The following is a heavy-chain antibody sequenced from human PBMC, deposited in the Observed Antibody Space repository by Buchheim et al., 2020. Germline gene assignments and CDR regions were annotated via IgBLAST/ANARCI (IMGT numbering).Heavy chain of an antibody. Sequence: VQLQESGPGLVKPSQTLSLTCTVSGGSISSGGYYWNWIRHHPGKGLEWIGYIYNGVTTHYNPSLRSRLIISVDKSENQFSLKLSAVTAAYTAVYYCARAGHYDSRGYLGDFDYWGQGTL. V-gene: IGHV4-31*03. CDR3: ARAGHYDSRGYLGDFDY. CDR1: GGSISSGGYY. CDR2: IYNGVTT. J-gene: IGHJ4*02. D-gene: IGHD3-22*01.